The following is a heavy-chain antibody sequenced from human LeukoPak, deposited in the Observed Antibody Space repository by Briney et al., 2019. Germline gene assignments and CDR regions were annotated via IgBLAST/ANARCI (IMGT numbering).Heavy chain of an antibody. V-gene: IGHV3-30-3*01. CDR1: GFTFSSYA. Sequence: PGGSLRLSYAASGFTFSSYAMHWVRQAPGKGLEWVAIISYDGSKEYYADSGKGRFTISRDKSKNTLYLQMNSLRAEDTAVYYCARDFLWPAAIGLLDYWGQGTLVTVSS. CDR2: ISYDGSKE. D-gene: IGHD2-2*01. J-gene: IGHJ4*02. CDR3: ARDFLWPAAIGLLDY.